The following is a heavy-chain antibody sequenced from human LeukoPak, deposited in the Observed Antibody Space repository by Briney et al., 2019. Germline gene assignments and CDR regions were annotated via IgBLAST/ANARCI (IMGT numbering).Heavy chain of an antibody. CDR2: ISSSSRTI. D-gene: IGHD6-19*01. Sequence: GGSLRLSCAASGITFSIYSINWVRQALGKGLEWLSYISSSSRTISYADSLKGRFTVSRDNAKNSVDLQMDSLRAEDTAVYYCARVGTSGWTSDYWGQGTPVTVSS. V-gene: IGHV3-48*04. CDR1: GITFSIYS. CDR3: ARVGTSGWTSDY. J-gene: IGHJ4*02.